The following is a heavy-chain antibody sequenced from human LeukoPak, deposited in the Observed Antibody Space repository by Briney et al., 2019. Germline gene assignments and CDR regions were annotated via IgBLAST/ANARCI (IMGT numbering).Heavy chain of an antibody. J-gene: IGHJ4*02. Sequence: GASVKVSCKASGGTFSSYAISWVRQAPGQGLEWMGGIIPIFGTANYAQKFQGRVTITTDESTSTAYMELSSLRSEDTAVYYCASGDAQPPERFLEMYWGQGTLVTVSS. D-gene: IGHD3-3*01. CDR2: IIPIFGTA. CDR3: ASGDAQPPERFLEMY. V-gene: IGHV1-69*05. CDR1: GGTFSSYA.